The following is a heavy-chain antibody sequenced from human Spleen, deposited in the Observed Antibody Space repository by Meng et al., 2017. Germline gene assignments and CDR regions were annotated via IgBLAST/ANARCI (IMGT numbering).Heavy chain of an antibody. Sequence: ASVKVSCKPSGYTLTSYAMNWVRQAPGQGLEWMGIIYPSGAGTSYAQKFQGRVTMTRDTSTSTVYMELSSLRSEDTAVYYCARDRDIVVVPAAYLNWFDPWGQGTLVTVSS. CDR1: GYTLTSYA. J-gene: IGHJ5*02. CDR2: IYPSGAGT. V-gene: IGHV1-46*01. CDR3: ARDRDIVVVPAAYLNWFDP. D-gene: IGHD2-2*01.